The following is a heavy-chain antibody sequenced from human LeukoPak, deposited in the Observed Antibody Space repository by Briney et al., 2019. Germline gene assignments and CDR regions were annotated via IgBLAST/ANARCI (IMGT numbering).Heavy chain of an antibody. V-gene: IGHV4-30-2*01. D-gene: IGHD2-15*01. CDR2: IYHSGST. Sequence: PSETLSLTCAVSGGSISSGGYSWSWIRQPPGKGLEWIGYIYHSGSTYYNPSLKSRVTISVDRSKNQFSLKLSSVTAADTAVYYCARLRSPSDAFDIWGQGTMVTVPS. CDR3: ARLRSPSDAFDI. CDR1: GGSISSGGYS. J-gene: IGHJ3*02.